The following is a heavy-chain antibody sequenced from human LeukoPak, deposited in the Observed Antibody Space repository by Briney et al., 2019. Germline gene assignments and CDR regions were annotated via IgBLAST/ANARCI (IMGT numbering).Heavy chain of an antibody. Sequence: GGSLRLSCAASGFTFSTYAMLWVRQPPGKGREWVSSIFPSGGEIHYADSVRGRFTISRDNSKSIPSLQMNSLRAEDTAIYYCATYRQVLLPFESWGQGTLVTVSS. CDR3: ATYRQVLLPFES. V-gene: IGHV3-23*01. CDR1: GFTFSTYA. J-gene: IGHJ4*02. CDR2: IFPSGGEI. D-gene: IGHD5-18*01.